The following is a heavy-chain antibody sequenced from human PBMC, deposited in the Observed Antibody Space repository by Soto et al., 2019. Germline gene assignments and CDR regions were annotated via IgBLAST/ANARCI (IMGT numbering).Heavy chain of an antibody. D-gene: IGHD3-3*01. CDR1: GFTFSSYA. V-gene: IGHV3-23*01. CDR2: ISGSGGST. CDR3: ARDKRDLRFLEWSYYFDY. Sequence: GGSLRLSCAASGFTFSSYAMSWVRQAPGKGLEWVSAISGSGGSTYYADSVKGRFTISRDNSKNTLYLQMDSLRAEDTAVYYCARDKRDLRFLEWSYYFDYWGQGTLVTVSS. J-gene: IGHJ4*02.